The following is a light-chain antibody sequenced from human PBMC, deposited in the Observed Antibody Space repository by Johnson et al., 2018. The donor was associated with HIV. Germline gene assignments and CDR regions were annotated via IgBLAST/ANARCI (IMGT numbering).Light chain of an antibody. V-gene: IGLV1-51*02. CDR2: ENN. Sequence: QSVLTQPPSVSAAPGQKVTISCSGSSSNIGNNYVSWYQQLPGGAPKLLIYENNMRPSGIPDRFSGSKSGTSATLDITGLQPGDEADYYCGTWDSSLSVYVFGNRTKVTVL. CDR1: SSNIGNNY. J-gene: IGLJ1*01. CDR3: GTWDSSLSVYV.